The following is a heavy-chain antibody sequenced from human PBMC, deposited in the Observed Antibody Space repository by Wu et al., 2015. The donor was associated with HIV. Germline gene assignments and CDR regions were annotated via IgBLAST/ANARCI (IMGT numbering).Heavy chain of an antibody. V-gene: IGHV1-46*01. CDR3: ARDLREEYYYGSGSAQTSSHGMDV. J-gene: IGHJ6*02. CDR1: GYTFTSYY. CDR2: INPSGGST. D-gene: IGHD3-10*01. Sequence: QVQLVQSGAEVKKPGASVKVSCKASGYTFTSYYMHWVRQAPGQGLEWMGIINPSGGSTSYAQKFQGRVTMTRDTSTSTVYMELSSLRSEDTAVYYCARDLREEYYYGSGSAQTSSHGMDVWGQGTTGHRLL.